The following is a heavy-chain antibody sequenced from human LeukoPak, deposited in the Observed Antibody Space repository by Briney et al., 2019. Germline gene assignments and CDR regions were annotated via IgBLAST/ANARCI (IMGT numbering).Heavy chain of an antibody. CDR3: ARDGSLPDY. CDR2: IDTDEGST. CDR1: GFTFSSHW. V-gene: IGHV3-74*01. J-gene: IGHJ4*02. Sequence: GGSLRLSCAASGFTFSSHWMHWVRQAPGKGLVWVSRIDTDEGSTSYADSVKGRFTISRDNAKNTLYLQMNSLRAEDTAVYYCARDGSLPDYWGQGTLVTVSS.